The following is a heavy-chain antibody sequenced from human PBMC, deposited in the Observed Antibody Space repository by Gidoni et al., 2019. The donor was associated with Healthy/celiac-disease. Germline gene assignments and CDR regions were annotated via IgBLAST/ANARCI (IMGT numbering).Heavy chain of an antibody. CDR2: ISSSGSTI. D-gene: IGHD7-27*01. J-gene: IGHJ4*02. Sequence: EVQLVESGGGLVQPGGSLRLSCAASGFTFSSYEMNWVRQAPGKGLEWVSYISSSGSTIYYADSVKGRFTISRDNAKNSLYLQMNSLRAEDTAVYYCARDLGWGGLDYWGQGTLVTVSS. CDR1: GFTFSSYE. CDR3: ARDLGWGGLDY. V-gene: IGHV3-48*03.